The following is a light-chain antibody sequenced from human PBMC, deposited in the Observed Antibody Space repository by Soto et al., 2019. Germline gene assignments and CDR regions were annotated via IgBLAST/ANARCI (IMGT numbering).Light chain of an antibody. Sequence: EIGVTQSPSALSVSPGERATLSCRASQSVSRNLAWSQQKPVQAPRLLIYGASTRATGIPARFSVSGSGTEFTLTISSLQSEDFAVYYCQQYNNWPPTFAQGTKVDIK. CDR3: QQYNNWPPT. J-gene: IGKJ1*01. V-gene: IGKV3-15*01. CDR1: QSVSRN. CDR2: GAS.